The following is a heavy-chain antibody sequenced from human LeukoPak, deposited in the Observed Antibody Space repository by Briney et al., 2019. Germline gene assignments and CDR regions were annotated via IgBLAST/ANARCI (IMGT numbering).Heavy chain of an antibody. CDR2: ISGSGGST. D-gene: IGHD6-19*01. J-gene: IGHJ3*02. CDR3: AKDWWSSGWYGAFDI. Sequence: GGSLRLSCAASGFTFSIYAMSWVRQAPGKGLEWVSAISGSGGSTYYADSVKGRFTISRDNSKNTLYLQMNSLRAEDTAVYYCAKDWWSSGWYGAFDIWGQGTMVTVSS. V-gene: IGHV3-23*01. CDR1: GFTFSIYA.